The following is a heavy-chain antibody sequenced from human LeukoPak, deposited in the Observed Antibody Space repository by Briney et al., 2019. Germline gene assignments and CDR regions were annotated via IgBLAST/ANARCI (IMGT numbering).Heavy chain of an antibody. D-gene: IGHD2-21*01. CDR2: ISVSGNT. J-gene: IGHJ4*02. CDR1: GFTLSSYA. V-gene: IGHV3-23*01. CDR3: AKAPVTTCSGAYCYPFDY. Sequence: GGSLRLSCAASGFTLSSYAMSWVRQAPGKGLEWVSAISVSGNTYHADSVKGRFTISRDSSKNTLYLQMNRLRAEDAVVYYCAKAPVTTCSGAYCYPFDYWGQGTLVTVSS.